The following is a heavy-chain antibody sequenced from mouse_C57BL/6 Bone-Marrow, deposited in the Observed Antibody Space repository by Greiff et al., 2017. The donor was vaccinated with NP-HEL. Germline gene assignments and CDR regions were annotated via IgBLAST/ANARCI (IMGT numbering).Heavy chain of an antibody. J-gene: IGHJ4*01. Sequence: VQVVESGPGLVAPSQSLSITCTVSGFSLTSYAISWVRQPPGKGLEWLGVIWTGGGTNYNSALKSRLSISKDNSKSQVFLKMNSLQTDDTARYYCARNPANWVPRHAMDYWGQGTSVTVSS. V-gene: IGHV2-9-1*01. CDR3: ARNPANWVPRHAMDY. D-gene: IGHD4-1*01. CDR1: GFSLTSYA. CDR2: IWTGGGT.